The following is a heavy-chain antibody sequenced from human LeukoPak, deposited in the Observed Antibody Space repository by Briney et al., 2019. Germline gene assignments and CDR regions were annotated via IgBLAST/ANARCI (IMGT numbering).Heavy chain of an antibody. D-gene: IGHD6-19*01. J-gene: IGHJ4*02. CDR1: GFIFRNYW. CDR3: ARVHSSGWYYFDY. Sequence: GGSLRLSCAASGFIFRNYWMHWVRQAPGKGLEWVAVISYDGSNNYYADSVKGRFTISRDNSKNTLYLQMNSLRAEDTAVYYCARVHSSGWYYFDYWGQGTLVTVSS. CDR2: ISYDGSNN. V-gene: IGHV3-30-3*01.